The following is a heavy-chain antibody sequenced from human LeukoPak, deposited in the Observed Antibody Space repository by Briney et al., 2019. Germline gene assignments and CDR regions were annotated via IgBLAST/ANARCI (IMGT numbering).Heavy chain of an antibody. CDR2: IGGSGTRT. J-gene: IGHJ4*02. CDR3: AKDSGWILFDD. V-gene: IGHV3-23*01. Sequence: PGGSLRLSCSASGITFTTYGMNWVRQAPGKGLEWVSGIGGSGTRTYYADSVKGRFTISRDNSKNTLYLQMNSLRDEDTAVYYCAKDSGWILFDDWGQGTLVTVSS. CDR1: GITFTTYG. D-gene: IGHD2-2*03.